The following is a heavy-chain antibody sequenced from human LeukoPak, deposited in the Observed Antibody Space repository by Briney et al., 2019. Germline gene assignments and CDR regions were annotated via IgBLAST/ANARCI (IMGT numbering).Heavy chain of an antibody. CDR2: IWYDGSHK. D-gene: IGHD3-10*01. CDR3: ARDLLLWFGELSGDSDY. Sequence: GGSLRLSCAASGFTFSSYGMHWVRQAPSKGLEWVADIWYDGSHKYYADSVKGRFTISRDNSKNTLHLQMNSLRAEDTAVYYCARDLLLWFGELSGDSDYWGQGTMVTVSS. CDR1: GFTFSSYG. V-gene: IGHV3-33*01. J-gene: IGHJ4*02.